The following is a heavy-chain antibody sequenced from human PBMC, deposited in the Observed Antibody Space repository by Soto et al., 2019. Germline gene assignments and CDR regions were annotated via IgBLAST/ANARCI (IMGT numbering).Heavy chain of an antibody. D-gene: IGHD2-2*01. CDR1: GFTFSSYA. CDR3: AQAVTSCCYPGFDS. Sequence: EVQLLESGGGLVQPGGSLRLSCIASGFTFSSYAMSWVRQAPGKGLECISGISGRADATHYAASVKGRFTISRDNSKTTVYLEMKRMRVEDKAIYYCAQAVTSCCYPGFDSWGQGTLVTVSS. CDR2: ISGRADAT. V-gene: IGHV3-23*01. J-gene: IGHJ4*02.